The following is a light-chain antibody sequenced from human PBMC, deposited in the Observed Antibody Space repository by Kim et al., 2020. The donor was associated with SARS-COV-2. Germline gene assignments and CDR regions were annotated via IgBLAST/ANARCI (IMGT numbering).Light chain of an antibody. Sequence: EIVLTQSPATLSLSPGERATLSCRASQYIDNWLAWYQQKPGQVPRLLIYDASNRATGIPARFSGSGSGTDFTLTISSLEPEDFAVYYCQHRRTWPLTFGQGTSWRS. CDR1: QYIDNW. CDR3: QHRRTWPLT. J-gene: IGKJ2*01. CDR2: DAS. V-gene: IGKV3-11*01.